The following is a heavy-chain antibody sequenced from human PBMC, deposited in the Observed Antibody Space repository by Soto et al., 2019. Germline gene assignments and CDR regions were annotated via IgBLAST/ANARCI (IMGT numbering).Heavy chain of an antibody. Sequence: GGSLRLSCAASGFTFGNYGMSWVRQAQGTGLEWVSALPEIGTDTYYADSVKGRFTISRDNSKNTLFLQINNLRAGDTAVYYCAKKSGVGATWYFDYWGQGTLVTVSS. CDR1: GFTFGNYG. CDR2: LPEIGTDT. J-gene: IGHJ4*02. V-gene: IGHV3-23*01. D-gene: IGHD1-26*01. CDR3: AKKSGVGATWYFDY.